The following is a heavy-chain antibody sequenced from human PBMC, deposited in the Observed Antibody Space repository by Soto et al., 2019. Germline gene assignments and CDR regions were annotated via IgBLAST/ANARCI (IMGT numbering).Heavy chain of an antibody. Sequence: GGSLRLSCAVSGFTFSNFAMSWVRQAPGKGLEWVSGISNSGGSTYYADSVKGRFTISRDNSKNTLYLQMNTLRAEDTAVYYCAKDGVHYYDSENYHDPWRQGALVTVPS. CDR3: AKDGVHYYDSENYHDP. D-gene: IGHD3-10*01. CDR1: GFTFSNFA. J-gene: IGHJ5*02. V-gene: IGHV3-23*01. CDR2: ISNSGGST.